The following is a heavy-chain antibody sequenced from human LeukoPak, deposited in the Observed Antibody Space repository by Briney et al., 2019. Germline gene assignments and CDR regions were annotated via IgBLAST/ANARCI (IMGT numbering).Heavy chain of an antibody. Sequence: SETLSLTCAVYGGSFSGYYWSWIRQSPGKGLEWIGEINHSGSTNYNPSLKSRVTISVDTSKNQFSLKLSSVTAADTAVYYCARPTGKRLDYWGQGTLVTVSS. CDR2: INHSGST. CDR3: ARPTGKRLDY. CDR1: GGSFSGYY. D-gene: IGHD1-14*01. V-gene: IGHV4-34*01. J-gene: IGHJ4*02.